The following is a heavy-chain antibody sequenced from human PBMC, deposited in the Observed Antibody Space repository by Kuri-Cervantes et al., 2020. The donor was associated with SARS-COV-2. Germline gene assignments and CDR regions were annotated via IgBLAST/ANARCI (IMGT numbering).Heavy chain of an antibody. CDR1: GYFSSAYY. CDR2: LHHRGTT. D-gene: IGHD2-21*02. V-gene: IGHV4-38-2*01. Sequence: SETLSLTCDVSGYFSSAYYWGWIRQSPGKGLEWIGSLHHRGTTSYNPSLKSRVTISLDTSKNEFSLKLTSVTAADAAVYYCARVPAAYCGGDCYRWGQGTLVTVSS. CDR3: ARVPAAYCGGDCYR. J-gene: IGHJ4*02.